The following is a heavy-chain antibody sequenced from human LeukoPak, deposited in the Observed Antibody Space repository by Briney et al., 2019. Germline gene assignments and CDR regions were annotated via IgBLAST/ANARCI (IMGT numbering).Heavy chain of an antibody. D-gene: IGHD6-13*01. CDR2: IYTRGST. V-gene: IGHV4-4*07. CDR3: ASGDRVAAAGAFDY. CDR1: GGSINNYY. Sequence: SETLSLTCTVSGGSINNYYWSWIRQPAGKGLEWIGRIYTRGSTNYNPSLKSRVTMSVDTSKNQFSLKLSSVTAADTAVYYCASGDRVAAAGAFDYWGQGTLVTVSS. J-gene: IGHJ4*02.